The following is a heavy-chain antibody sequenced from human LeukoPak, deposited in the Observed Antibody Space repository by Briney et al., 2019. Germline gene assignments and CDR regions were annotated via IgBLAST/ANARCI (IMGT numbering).Heavy chain of an antibody. CDR1: GFTFINYG. CDR2: ISGSGGST. J-gene: IGHJ5*02. D-gene: IGHD3-22*01. CDR3: AKDRDYYDSSGYYDWFDP. Sequence: GGSLRLSCAASGFTFINYGMTWVRQAPGKGLEWVSAISGSGGSTYYADSVKGRFTISRDNSKNTLYLQMNSLRAEDTAVYYCAKDRDYYDSSGYYDWFDPWGQGTLVTVSS. V-gene: IGHV3-23*01.